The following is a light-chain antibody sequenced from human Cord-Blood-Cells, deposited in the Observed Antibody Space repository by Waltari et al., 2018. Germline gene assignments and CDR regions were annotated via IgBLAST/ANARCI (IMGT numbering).Light chain of an antibody. CDR2: KAS. CDR1: QSISSW. V-gene: IGKV1-5*03. CDR3: QQYNSYGT. J-gene: IGKJ1*01. Sequence: DIQMTQSPSTLSASVGDRVTSTCRVSQSISSWLAWYQQKPGKAPKLLIYKASSLESGVPSRFSGSGSGTEFTLTISSLQPDDFATYYCQQYNSYGTFGQGTKVEIK.